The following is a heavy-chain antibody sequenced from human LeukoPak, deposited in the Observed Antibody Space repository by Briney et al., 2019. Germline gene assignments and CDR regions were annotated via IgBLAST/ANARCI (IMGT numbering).Heavy chain of an antibody. D-gene: IGHD3-3*01. J-gene: IGHJ4*02. CDR1: GFTFSSYA. CDR2: ISYDGSNK. Sequence: PGGSLRLSCAASGFTFSSYAMHWVRQAPGKGLEWVAVISYDGSNKYYADSVKGRFTISRDNSKNTLYLQMNSLRAEDTAVYYCARDNSVRTIFGVVIMYYFDYWGQGTLVTVSS. CDR3: ARDNSVRTIFGVVIMYYFDY. V-gene: IGHV3-30*04.